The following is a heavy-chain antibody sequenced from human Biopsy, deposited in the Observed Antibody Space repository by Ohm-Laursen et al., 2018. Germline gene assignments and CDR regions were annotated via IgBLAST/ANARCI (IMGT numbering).Heavy chain of an antibody. J-gene: IGHJ5*02. CDR3: ARAPPLIRGVVESWFDP. CDR1: GGYISHYY. V-gene: IGHV4-4*07. CDR2: IYITSET. D-gene: IGHD3-10*01. Sequence: SETLSLTCTVSGGYISHYYWTWIRQPAGQGLEWIGRIYITSETDYNPSLKSRVTMSVDSSKKQFSLKLESVAAADTAIYYCARAPPLIRGVVESWFDPWGQGILVTVSS.